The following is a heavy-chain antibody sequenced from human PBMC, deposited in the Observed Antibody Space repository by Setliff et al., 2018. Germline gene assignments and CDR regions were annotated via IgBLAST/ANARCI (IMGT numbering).Heavy chain of an antibody. J-gene: IGHJ6*02. Sequence: PSETLSLTCTVSGGSISSYYWSWIRQPPGKGLEWIGYIYYSWSTNYNPSLKSRVTISVDTSKNQFSLKLSSVTAADTAVYYCAREGYYNFWSGFMDVWGQGTTVTVSS. CDR2: IYYSWST. V-gene: IGHV4-59*01. CDR3: AREGYYNFWSGFMDV. CDR1: GGSISSYY. D-gene: IGHD3-3*01.